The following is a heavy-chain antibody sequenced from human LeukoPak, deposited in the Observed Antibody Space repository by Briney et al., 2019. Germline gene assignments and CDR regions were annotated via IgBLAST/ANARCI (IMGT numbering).Heavy chain of an antibody. J-gene: IGHJ4*02. CDR2: ISYDGSHK. D-gene: IGHD3-10*01. V-gene: IGHV3-30*03. Sequence: TGGSLRLSCAASGFTFSSYGMHWVRQAPGKGLEWVAVISYDGSHKYYADSVKGRFTISRDNSKNTVYLQMNSLKAEDTAVFYCAARGFYGSATYYEKDYWGQGTLVTVSS. CDR3: AARGFYGSATYYEKDY. CDR1: GFTFSSYG.